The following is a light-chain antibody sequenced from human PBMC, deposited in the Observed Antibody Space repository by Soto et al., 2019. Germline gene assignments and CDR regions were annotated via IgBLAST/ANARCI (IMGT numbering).Light chain of an antibody. CDR2: DAS. CDR3: QQYKNWRT. V-gene: IGKV3-15*01. Sequence: EIVLTQSPGTLSLSPGERATLSCRASQSVSSNHLAWYQQKPGQAPRLLIYDASTRATGIPARISGSGSGTEFTLTISSLQSEDFAVYYCQQYKNWRTFGQGTKVDIK. CDR1: QSVSSN. J-gene: IGKJ1*01.